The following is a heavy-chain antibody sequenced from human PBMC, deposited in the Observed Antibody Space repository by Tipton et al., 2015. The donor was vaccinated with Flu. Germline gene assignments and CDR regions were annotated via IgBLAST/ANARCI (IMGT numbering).Heavy chain of an antibody. V-gene: IGHV3-33*01. CDR3: ARDPALTGYSHDAVDS. CDR1: GFIFRSYG. CDR2: IRYDGNNK. Sequence: QLVQSGGGVVQPGRSLRLSCAASGFIFRSYGMHWVRQAPGKGLAWVAVIRYDGNNKYYADSVKGRFTISRDNSKNTLHLQMNSLRAEDTAVYYCARDPALTGYSHDAVDSWGQGTMVTVSS. J-gene: IGHJ3*02. D-gene: IGHD3-9*01.